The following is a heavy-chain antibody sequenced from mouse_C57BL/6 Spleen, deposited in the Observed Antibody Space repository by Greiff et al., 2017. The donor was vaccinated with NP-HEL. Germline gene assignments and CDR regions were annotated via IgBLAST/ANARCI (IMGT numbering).Heavy chain of an antibody. CDR2: IDPSDSYT. Sequence: VQLQQPGAELVMPGASVKLSCKASGYTFTSYWMHWVKQRPGQGLEWIGEIDPSDSYTNYNQKFKGKSTLTVDKSSSTAYMQLSSLTSEDSAVYYCARGVYFDCWGQGTTLTVAS. CDR3: ARGVYFDC. J-gene: IGHJ2*01. CDR1: GYTFTSYW. V-gene: IGHV1-69*01.